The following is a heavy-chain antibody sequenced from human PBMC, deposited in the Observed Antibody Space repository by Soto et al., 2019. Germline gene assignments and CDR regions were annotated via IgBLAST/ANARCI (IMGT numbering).Heavy chain of an antibody. Sequence: ASVKVSCKASGYTFTSYDINWVRQATGQGLERMGWMNPNSGNTGYAQKFQGRVTMTRNTSISTAYMELSSLRSEDTAVYYCARGQTRLDNWFDPWGQGTLVTVSS. CDR3: ARGQTRLDNWFDP. V-gene: IGHV1-8*01. CDR1: GYTFTSYD. J-gene: IGHJ5*02. CDR2: MNPNSGNT.